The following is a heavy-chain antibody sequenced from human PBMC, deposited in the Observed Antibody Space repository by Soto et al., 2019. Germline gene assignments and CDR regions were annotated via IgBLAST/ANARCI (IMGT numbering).Heavy chain of an antibody. CDR1: GYTYSNYG. V-gene: IGHV1-18*01. D-gene: IGHD3-9*01. J-gene: IGHJ5*02. CDR2: ISDFEAGA. Sequence: QVQLVQSGTEVKKPGASVKVSCKASGYTYSNYGISWVRQAPGQGLEWMGWISDFEAGANYGQRFRGRVTLTIDTSTSTAYMELRRLTSDDTAVYYCVRDYDSGGEDWFDPWGQGTLVIVSS. CDR3: VRDYDSGGEDWFDP.